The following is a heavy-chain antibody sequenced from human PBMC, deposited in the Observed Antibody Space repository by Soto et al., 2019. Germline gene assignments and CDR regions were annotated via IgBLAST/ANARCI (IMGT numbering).Heavy chain of an antibody. J-gene: IGHJ4*03. CDR2: ISVTPGIT. CDR1: GFTMSTYS. V-gene: IGHV3-23*01. Sequence: EMQLLESGGGLVQPGGSLRLSCAASGFTMSTYSVTWVRQAPGKGLEWVSGISVTPGITFYADSVKGRFTISRDSSKNAVYLQMNGLRAEDTAMYFCSKWSGYGDLWGQGTLVTVSS. D-gene: IGHD2-15*01. CDR3: SKWSGYGDL.